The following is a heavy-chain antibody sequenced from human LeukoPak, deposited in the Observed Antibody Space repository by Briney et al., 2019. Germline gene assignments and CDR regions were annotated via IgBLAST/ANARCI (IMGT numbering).Heavy chain of an antibody. CDR1: GYTFTGYY. CDR2: INPNSGGT. CDR3: AGIYRGGDCYPSD. J-gene: IGHJ4*02. Sequence: ASVKVSCKASGYTFTGYYMHWVRQAPGQGLEWMGWINPNSGGTNYAQKFQGRVTMTRDTSISTAYMELSRLRSDDTAVYYCAGIYRGGDCYPSDWGQGTLVTVSS. V-gene: IGHV1-2*02. D-gene: IGHD2-21*02.